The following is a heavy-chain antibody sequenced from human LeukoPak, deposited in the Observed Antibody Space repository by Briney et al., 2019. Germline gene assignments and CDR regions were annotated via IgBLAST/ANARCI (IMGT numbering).Heavy chain of an antibody. D-gene: IGHD3-3*01. Sequence: PGGSLRLSCAASGFTFSSYEMNWVRQAPGKGLEWVAFMRYDGSNKYYADSVKGRFTISRDNSKNTLYLQMNSLRAEDTAVYYCAKDLRSDYYQGDAFDIWGHGTMVTVSS. CDR3: AKDLRSDYYQGDAFDI. V-gene: IGHV3-30*02. CDR1: GFTFSSYE. J-gene: IGHJ3*02. CDR2: MRYDGSNK.